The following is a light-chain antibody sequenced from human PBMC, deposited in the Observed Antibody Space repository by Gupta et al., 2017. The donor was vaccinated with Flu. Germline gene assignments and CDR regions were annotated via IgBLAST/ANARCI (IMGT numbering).Light chain of an antibody. CDR2: DAS. J-gene: IGKJ5*01. CDR1: QDIRNF. V-gene: IGKV1-33*01. Sequence: PASLSASVGDRVTITCQASQDIRNFLNWYQQKPGKAPKLLIYDASLLQTGVPSRFSGRGSGTXFIFTIXSLQPEDIATYFCQQYDSLPLTFGXGTRLDIK. CDR3: QQYDSLPLT.